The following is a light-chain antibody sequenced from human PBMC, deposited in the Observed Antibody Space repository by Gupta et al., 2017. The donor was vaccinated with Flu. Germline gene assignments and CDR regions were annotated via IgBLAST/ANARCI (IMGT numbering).Light chain of an antibody. Sequence: NFMLTQPHSVSESPGKTVTISCTRSSGIIASNYVHWYRPRPGSSPSIVIYEDNQRPSGIPDRFSGSIDGSSNSASLTISGLQTEDEADYYCQSYDASDQVSGGGTKLTVL. CDR2: EDN. J-gene: IGLJ3*02. CDR3: QSYDASDQV. CDR1: SGIIASNY. V-gene: IGLV6-57*01.